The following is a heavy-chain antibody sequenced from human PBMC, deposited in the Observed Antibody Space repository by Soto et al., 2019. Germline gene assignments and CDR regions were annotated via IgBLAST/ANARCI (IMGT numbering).Heavy chain of an antibody. CDR1: GGSFSGYY. J-gene: IGHJ4*02. CDR2: INHSGST. Sequence: SETLSLTCAVYGGSFSGYYWSWIRQPPGKGLEWIGEINHSGSTNYNPSLKSRVTISVDTSKNQFSLKLSSVTAADTAVYYCASWSGYYYFDYWGQGTLVTVS. V-gene: IGHV4-34*01. D-gene: IGHD3-3*01. CDR3: ASWSGYYYFDY.